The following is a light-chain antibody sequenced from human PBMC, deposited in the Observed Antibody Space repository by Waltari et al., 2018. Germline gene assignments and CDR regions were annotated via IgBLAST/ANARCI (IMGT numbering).Light chain of an antibody. CDR1: KIGSKN. V-gene: IGLV3-21*02. Sequence: SYVLTQPPSVSVAPGQTARSTCDGKKIGSKNVHWYQQKPGQAPVLVVYDDGDRPSGIPERFSGSNSGNTATLTISRVDAGDEADYYCQVWDSGSDHYVFGTVTKVTVL. J-gene: IGLJ1*01. CDR3: QVWDSGSDHYV. CDR2: DDG.